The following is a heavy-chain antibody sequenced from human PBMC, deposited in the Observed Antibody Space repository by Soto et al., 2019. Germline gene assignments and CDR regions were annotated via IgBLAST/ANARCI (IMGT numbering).Heavy chain of an antibody. CDR3: IQSRCGGDCLQSYASYYYYGMDV. CDR2: ISWDDDK. D-gene: IGHD2-21*02. J-gene: IGHJ6*02. Sequence: QITLKESGPTLVKPTQTLTLTCTFSAFSLSTGGVGVGWIRQPPGKALEWLALISWDDDKRYSPSLRSRLTITKDTSKSQVVLTMTNMDPVDTATYYCIQSRCGGDCLQSYASYYYYGMDVWGQGTTVTVSS. V-gene: IGHV2-5*02. CDR1: AFSLSTGGVG.